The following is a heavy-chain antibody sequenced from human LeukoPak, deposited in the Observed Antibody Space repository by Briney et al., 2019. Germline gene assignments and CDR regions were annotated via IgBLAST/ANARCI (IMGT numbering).Heavy chain of an antibody. CDR1: GFTVSSNY. V-gene: IGHV3-7*01. D-gene: IGHD6-19*01. J-gene: IGHJ4*02. Sequence: GGSLRLSCAASGFTVSSNYMSWVRQAPGKGLERVAHMNQDGSAIYSVDSVKGRFTISRDNDKNSLYLQMNGLTVADTAVYYCARTVPGYPDDYFDYWGQGTLVTVSS. CDR2: MNQDGSAI. CDR3: ARTVPGYPDDYFDY.